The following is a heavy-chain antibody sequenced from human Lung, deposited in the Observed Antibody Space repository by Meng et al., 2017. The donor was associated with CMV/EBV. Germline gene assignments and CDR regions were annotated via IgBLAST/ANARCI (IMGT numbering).Heavy chain of an antibody. CDR3: ARFDMDVEGYYGMDV. CDR1: GGSISTYY. Sequence: SETLSLXCTVSGGSISTYYWNWLRQLPGKGLEWIGYISNSGSTDYNPSLKSRVTISVDTSKNQFSLKLTSVTAADTAVYYCARFDMDVEGYYGMDVWGQGTTVXVSS. CDR2: ISNSGST. V-gene: IGHV4-59*01. D-gene: IGHD2-15*01. J-gene: IGHJ6*02.